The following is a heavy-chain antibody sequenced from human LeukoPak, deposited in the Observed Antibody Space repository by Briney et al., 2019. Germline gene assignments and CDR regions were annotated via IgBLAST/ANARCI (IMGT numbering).Heavy chain of an antibody. CDR1: GFTFSRYA. Sequence: GGSLRLSCAASGFTFSRYAMTWVRQAPGKGLEWVSAISGSGGSTYYADSVKGRFTISRDNSKNTLYLQMNSLRAEDTAVYYCAHPTEYSSSWYGNWFDPWGQGTLVTVSS. V-gene: IGHV3-23*01. D-gene: IGHD6-13*01. CDR2: ISGSGGST. CDR3: AHPTEYSSSWYGNWFDP. J-gene: IGHJ5*02.